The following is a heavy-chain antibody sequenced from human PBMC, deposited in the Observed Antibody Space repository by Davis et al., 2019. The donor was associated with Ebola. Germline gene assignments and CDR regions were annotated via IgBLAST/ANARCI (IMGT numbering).Heavy chain of an antibody. D-gene: IGHD1-14*01. CDR2: IFSNDEK. Sequence: SGPTLVKPPETLTLTCTVSGFSLSNARIGVSWIRQPPGKALEWLAHIFSNDEKSYSTSLKSRLTISKDTSKSQVVLTMTNMDPVDTATYYCARRTTLGGRDWFDPWGQGTLVTVSS. CDR1: GFSLSNARIG. V-gene: IGHV2-26*01. J-gene: IGHJ5*02. CDR3: ARRTTLGGRDWFDP.